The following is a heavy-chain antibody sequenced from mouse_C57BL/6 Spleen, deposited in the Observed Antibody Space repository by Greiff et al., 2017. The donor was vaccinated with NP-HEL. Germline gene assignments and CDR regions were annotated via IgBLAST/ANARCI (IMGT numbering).Heavy chain of an antibody. CDR2: INPNNGGT. CDR3: ARDDEFGYYFDY. V-gene: IGHV1-22*01. D-gene: IGHD3-1*01. J-gene: IGHJ2*01. CDR1: GYTFTDYN. Sequence: EVQLQQSGPELVKPGASVKMSCKASGYTFTDYNMHWVKQSHGKSLEWIGYINPNNGGTSYNQKFKGKATLTVNKSSSPAYMELRSLTSEDSAVYYCARDDEFGYYFDYWGQGTTLTVSS.